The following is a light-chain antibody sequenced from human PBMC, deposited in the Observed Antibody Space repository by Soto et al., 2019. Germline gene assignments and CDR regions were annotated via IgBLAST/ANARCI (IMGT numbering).Light chain of an antibody. V-gene: IGKV4-1*01. CDR3: QQYYTVPYT. CDR2: WAS. Sequence: DIVMTQSPDFLAVSLGARATINCKSSQSVVYSSNNKNYLSWYQQKPGQPPKLLISWASTRQSGVPDRFSGSGSGTDFTLTISSLQAEDVAVYYCQQYYTVPYTFGQGTKLEIK. J-gene: IGKJ2*01. CDR1: QSVVYSSNNKNY.